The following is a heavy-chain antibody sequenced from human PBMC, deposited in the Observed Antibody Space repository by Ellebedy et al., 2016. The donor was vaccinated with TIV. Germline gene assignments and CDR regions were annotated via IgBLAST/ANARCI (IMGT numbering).Heavy chain of an antibody. CDR3: ARGKNWVYIVVTIGLDY. V-gene: IGHV1-2*02. CDR2: INPNSGGT. J-gene: IGHJ4*02. D-gene: IGHD5-12*01. Sequence: AASVKVSCKASVYTFTGYYMLWVRQAPGQGLGWMGWINPNSGGTNYAQKFKGRVTMTRDTSISTAYMELSRLRADDTTGYYGARGKNWVYIVVTIGLDYWGQGTLVTVSS. CDR1: VYTFTGYY.